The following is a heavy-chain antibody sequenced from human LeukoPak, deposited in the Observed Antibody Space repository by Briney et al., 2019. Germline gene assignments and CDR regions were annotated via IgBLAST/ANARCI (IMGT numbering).Heavy chain of an antibody. CDR2: IYYSGST. CDR1: GGSISSYY. J-gene: IGHJ4*02. CDR3: ARETGGQVDY. V-gene: IGHV4-59*01. Sequence: SETLSLTCTVSGGSISSYYWSWIRQPPGKGLEWIGYIYYSGSTNYNPPLKSRVTISADTSKNQFSLKLTSVTAADTAVYYCARETGGQVDYWGQGTLVTVSS. D-gene: IGHD4-23*01.